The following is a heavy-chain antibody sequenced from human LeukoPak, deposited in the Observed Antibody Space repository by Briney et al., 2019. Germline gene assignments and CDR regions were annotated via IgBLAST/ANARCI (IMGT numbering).Heavy chain of an antibody. CDR1: GFTFSSYS. V-gene: IGHV3-21*01. Sequence: PGGSLRLSCAASGFTFSSYSMNWVRQAPGKGLEWVSSISSSSSYIYYADSVKGRFTISRDNAKNSVYLQMNSLRAEDTAVYYCARGGVVVVAASYYYGMDVWGQGTTVTVSS. CDR3: ARGGVVVVAASYYYGMDV. CDR2: ISSSSSYI. J-gene: IGHJ6*02. D-gene: IGHD2-15*01.